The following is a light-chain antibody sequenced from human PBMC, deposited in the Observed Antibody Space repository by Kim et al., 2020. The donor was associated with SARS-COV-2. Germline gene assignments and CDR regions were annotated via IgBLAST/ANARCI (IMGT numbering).Light chain of an antibody. CDR1: QSVTSSY. CDR3: QQYGTSLLT. CDR2: GAS. Sequence: EIVLTQSPGTLSLSPGERVALSCRASQSVTSSYLAWYQQTPGQPPRLLISGASYRATGIPDRFSGSGSGTDFTLTISRLESEDLAVYYCQQYGTSLLTFGGGTKVDIK. J-gene: IGKJ4*01. V-gene: IGKV3-20*01.